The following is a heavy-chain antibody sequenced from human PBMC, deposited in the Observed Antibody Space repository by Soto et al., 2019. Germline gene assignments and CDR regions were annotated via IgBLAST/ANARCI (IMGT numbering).Heavy chain of an antibody. V-gene: IGHV3-15*07. CDR2: IKSKTDGGTT. CDR3: ARGEGYCSSTSCYYYYYYYYMDV. D-gene: IGHD2-2*01. J-gene: IGHJ6*03. CDR1: GFTFSNAW. Sequence: PGGSLGLSCAASGFTFSNAWMNWVRQAPGKGLEWVGRIKSKTDGGTTDYAAPVKGRFTISRDDSKNTLYLQMNSLRAEDTAVYYCARGEGYCSSTSCYYYYYYYYMDVWGKGTTVTVSS.